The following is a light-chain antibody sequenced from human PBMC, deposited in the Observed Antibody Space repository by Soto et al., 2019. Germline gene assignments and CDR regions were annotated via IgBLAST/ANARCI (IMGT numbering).Light chain of an antibody. Sequence: QSALTQPASVSGSPGLSIAICCTGTSRDVGGYNSVSWYQQQPGKVPKLMIYDVSNRPSGVSNRFSGSKSGNTASLTISGLQDEDEGDYSCSSYTTGGSYVFGTGTKVTAL. V-gene: IGLV2-14*01. J-gene: IGLJ1*01. CDR3: SSYTTGGSYV. CDR1: SRDVGGYNS. CDR2: DVS.